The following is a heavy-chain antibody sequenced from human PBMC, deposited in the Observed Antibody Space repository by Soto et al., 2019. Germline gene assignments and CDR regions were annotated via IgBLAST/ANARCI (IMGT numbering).Heavy chain of an antibody. CDR1: GFSLSTSGMC. V-gene: IGHV2-70*01. J-gene: IGHJ6*02. CDR2: IDWDDDK. Sequence: SGPTLVKPTQTLTLTCTFSGFSLSTSGMCVSWIRQPPGKALEWLALIDWDDDKYYSTSLKTRLTISKDTSKNQVVLTMTNMDPVDTATYYCARIRRGYDSEYGMDVWGQGTTVTVSS. CDR3: ARIRRGYDSEYGMDV. D-gene: IGHD5-12*01.